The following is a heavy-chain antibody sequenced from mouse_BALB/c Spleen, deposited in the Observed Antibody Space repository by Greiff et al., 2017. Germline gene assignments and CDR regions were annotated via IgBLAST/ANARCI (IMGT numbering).Heavy chain of an antibody. CDR3: ARRDYDYDSSAMDY. V-gene: IGHV1-4*01. Sequence: VQRVESGAELARPGASVKMSCKASGYTFTSYTMHWVKQRPGQGLEWIGYINPSSGYTNYNQKFKDKATLTADKSSSTAYMQLSSLTSEDSAVYYCARRDYDYDSSAMDYWGQGTSVTVSS. CDR2: INPSSGYT. D-gene: IGHD2-4*01. CDR1: GYTFTSYT. J-gene: IGHJ4*01.